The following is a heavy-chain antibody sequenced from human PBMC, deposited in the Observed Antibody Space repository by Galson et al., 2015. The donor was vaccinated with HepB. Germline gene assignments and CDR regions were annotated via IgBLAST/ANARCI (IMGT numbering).Heavy chain of an antibody. CDR1: GGSISSYY. CDR3: ARDIGTGIDAFDI. CDR2: IYYSGST. D-gene: IGHD3/OR15-3a*01. Sequence: ETLSLTCTVSGGSISSYYWSWIRQPPGRGLEWIGYIYYSGSTNYNPSLKSRVTISVDTSKNQFSLKLSSVTAADTAVYYCARDIGTGIDAFDIWGQGTMVTVSS. J-gene: IGHJ3*02. V-gene: IGHV4-59*01.